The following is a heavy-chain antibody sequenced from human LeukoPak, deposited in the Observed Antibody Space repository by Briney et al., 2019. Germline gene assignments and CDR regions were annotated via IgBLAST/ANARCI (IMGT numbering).Heavy chain of an antibody. CDR1: GGSISSYY. V-gene: IGHV4-59*08. J-gene: IGHJ3*02. CDR2: IFYSGGS. D-gene: IGHD2-2*01. Sequence: PSETLALTCTVSGGSISSYYWTWIRQPPGKGLEWIGYIFYSGGSNYNPSLKSRVTISVDTSKNHFSLKLSSVTAADTAVYYCARLGSTFDIWGQGTMVTVSS. CDR3: ARLGSTFDI.